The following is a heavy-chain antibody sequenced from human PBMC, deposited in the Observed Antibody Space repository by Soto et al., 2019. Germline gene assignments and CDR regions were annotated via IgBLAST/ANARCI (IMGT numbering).Heavy chain of an antibody. V-gene: IGHV3-53*04. D-gene: IGHD4-4*01. CDR1: GFTVSSNY. CDR3: ARDRTYSTSPYYMDV. Sequence: GGSLRLSCAASGFTVSSNYMSWVRQAPGKGLEWVSVIYSGGSTYYADSVKGRFTISRHNSKNTLYLQMNSLRAEDKAVYYCARDRTYSTSPYYMDVWGKGTTVTVSS. CDR2: IYSGGST. J-gene: IGHJ6*03.